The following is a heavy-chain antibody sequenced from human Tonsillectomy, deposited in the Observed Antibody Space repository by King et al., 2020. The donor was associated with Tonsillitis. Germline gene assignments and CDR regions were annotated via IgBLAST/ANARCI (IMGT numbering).Heavy chain of an antibody. V-gene: IGHV4-30-4*01. D-gene: IGHD6-13*01. J-gene: IGHJ6*02. Sequence: VQLQESGPGLVKPSQTLSLTCTVSGGSISSGDYYWSWIRQPPGNGLEWIGYTYYSGSTYYNPSLKGRVTISVDTSKNQFSLKLSSVTAADTAVYYCARDVSSAEVGYYYGMDVWGQGTTVTVAS. CDR3: ARDVSSAEVGYYYGMDV. CDR2: TYYSGST. CDR1: GGSISSGDYY.